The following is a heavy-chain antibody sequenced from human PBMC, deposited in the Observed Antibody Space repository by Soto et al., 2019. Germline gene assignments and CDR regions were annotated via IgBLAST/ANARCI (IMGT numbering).Heavy chain of an antibody. V-gene: IGHV4-61*01. CDR1: GGSVSSGSYY. D-gene: IGHD2-8*01. CDR2: IYYSGST. J-gene: IGHJ4*02. Sequence: SETLSLTCTVSGGSVSSGSYYWSWIRQPPGKGLEWIGYIYYSGSTNYNPSLKSRVTISVDTSKNQFSLKLSSVTAADTAVYYCASVRVRMVYAIRFFDYWGQGTLVTVSS. CDR3: ASVRVRMVYAIRFFDY.